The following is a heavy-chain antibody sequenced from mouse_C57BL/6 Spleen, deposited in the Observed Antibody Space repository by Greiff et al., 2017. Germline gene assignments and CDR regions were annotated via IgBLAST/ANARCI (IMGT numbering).Heavy chain of an antibody. CDR1: GFSLTSYG. J-gene: IGHJ4*01. CDR2: IWRGGST. D-gene: IGHD1-1*01. V-gene: IGHV2-5*01. CDR3: AKNSNCAMDY. Sequence: QVQLKESGPGLVQPSQSLSITCTASGFSLTSYGVHWVRQSPGKGLEWLGVIWRGGSTDYNAAFMSRLSITTDNSKSPVFFKMNSLQADDTAIYYCAKNSNCAMDYWGQGTSVTVSS.